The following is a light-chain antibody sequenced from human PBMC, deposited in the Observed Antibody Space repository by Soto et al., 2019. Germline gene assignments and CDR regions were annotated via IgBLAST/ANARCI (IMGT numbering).Light chain of an antibody. CDR1: SSDIGGYNY. V-gene: IGLV2-14*01. J-gene: IGLJ1*01. Sequence: QSVLTQPASVSGSPGQSITISCTGTSSDIGGYNYVSWYQQHPGKAPKLMIYEVSNRPSGVSNRFSGSKSDNTASLTISGLQAEDEADYYCCSYTSGSTYVFGTGTKLTVL. CDR3: CSYTSGSTYV. CDR2: EVS.